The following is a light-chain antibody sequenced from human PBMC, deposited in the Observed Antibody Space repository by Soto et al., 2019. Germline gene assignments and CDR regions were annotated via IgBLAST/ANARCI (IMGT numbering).Light chain of an antibody. CDR3: QHYNSYSEA. Sequence: DIQMTQSPSTLAGDVGDRFSITCRASQTISSWLAWYQQKPGKAPKLLIYKASTLKSGVPSMFSGSGSGTEITLTISSLQPDDFATYYCQHYNSYSEAFGQGTKVDIK. CDR1: QTISSW. J-gene: IGKJ1*01. CDR2: KAS. V-gene: IGKV1-5*03.